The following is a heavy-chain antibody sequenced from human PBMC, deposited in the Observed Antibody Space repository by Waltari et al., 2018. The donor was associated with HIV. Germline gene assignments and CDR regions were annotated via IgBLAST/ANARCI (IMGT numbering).Heavy chain of an antibody. CDR3: ARDQDYYDSSGYTCYAFDI. D-gene: IGHD3-22*01. Sequence: QVQLQESGPRLVKASATLSLTCTVPASSLRRNYYWGWIRQPPGKGLQWIGSIYRTGTTYYNPSLKSRVTISADLSKNQFSLKLTSVSAADTAMYYCARDQDYYDSSGYTCYAFDIWGQGTSVTVSS. V-gene: IGHV4-38-2*02. J-gene: IGHJ3*02. CDR1: ASSLRRNYY. CDR2: IYRTGTT.